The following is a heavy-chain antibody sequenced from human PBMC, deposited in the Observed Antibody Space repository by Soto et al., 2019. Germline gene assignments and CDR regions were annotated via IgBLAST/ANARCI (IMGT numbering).Heavy chain of an antibody. D-gene: IGHD3-10*01. J-gene: IGHJ4*02. CDR1: GLTFNSYA. CDR2: ITSDGRT. V-gene: IGHV3-23*01. Sequence: GGSLRLSCAASGLTFNSYAMTWVRQAPGQGLDWVSSITSDGRTFYADSVKGRFAISRDNSDNTLYLQMNSLRADDTAVYYCAKDYGSGTYHNQLPFFDYWGQGTLVTVSS. CDR3: AKDYGSGTYHNQLPFFDY.